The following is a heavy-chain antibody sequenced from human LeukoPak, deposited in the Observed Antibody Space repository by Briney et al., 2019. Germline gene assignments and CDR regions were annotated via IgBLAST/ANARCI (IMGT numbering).Heavy chain of an antibody. D-gene: IGHD6-13*01. J-gene: IGHJ4*02. Sequence: GGSLRLSCAASGFTFSNYWMSWVRQAPGKGLEWVANIKQDGSEKYYVDSVKGRFTISRDNAKNSLYLQMNSLRAEDTAVYYCARDRQLAHYWGQGTLVTVSS. CDR3: ARDRQLAHY. CDR1: GFTFSNYW. CDR2: IKQDGSEK. V-gene: IGHV3-7*01.